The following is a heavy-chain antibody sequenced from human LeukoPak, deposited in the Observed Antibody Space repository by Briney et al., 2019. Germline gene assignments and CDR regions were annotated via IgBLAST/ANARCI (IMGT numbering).Heavy chain of an antibody. CDR1: GVSISSYY. D-gene: IGHD3-9*01. CDR2: IYYSGST. Sequence: SETLSLTCTVSGVSISSYYWSWLRQPPGKGLEWIGYIYYSGSTNYNPSLKSRVTISVDTSKNQFSLKLSSVTAADTAVYYCARSDYDILTGYPQGGSYYYYYMDVWGKGTTVTISS. J-gene: IGHJ6*03. V-gene: IGHV4-59*01. CDR3: ARSDYDILTGYPQGGSYYYYYMDV.